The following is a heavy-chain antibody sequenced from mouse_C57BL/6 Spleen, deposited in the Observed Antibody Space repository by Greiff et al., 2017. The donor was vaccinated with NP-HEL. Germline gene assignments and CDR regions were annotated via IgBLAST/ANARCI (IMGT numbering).Heavy chain of an antibody. CDR1: GFTFSSYT. CDR3: ARGYYGSSYFDY. CDR2: ISGGGGNT. V-gene: IGHV5-9*01. Sequence: EVQLVESGGGLVKPGGSLKLSCAASGFTFSSYTMSWVRQTPEKRLEWVATISGGGGNTYYPDSVKGRFTISRDNAKNTLYLQMSSLRSEDTALYYCARGYYGSSYFDYWGQGTTLTVSS. D-gene: IGHD1-1*01. J-gene: IGHJ2*01.